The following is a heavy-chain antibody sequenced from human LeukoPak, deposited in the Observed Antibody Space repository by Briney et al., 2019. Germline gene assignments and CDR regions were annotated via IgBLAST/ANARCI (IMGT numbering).Heavy chain of an antibody. J-gene: IGHJ5*02. CDR2: IYHNGNT. D-gene: IGHD4-17*01. CDR1: GGSISSGDYS. Sequence: SETLSLTCAVSGGSISSGDYSWNWIRQPPGKGLEWIGKIYHNGNTGYNPSLKSRVTISVDTSKNQFSLKLSSVTAADTAVYYCARDYGDYPLLGGFDPWGQGTLVTVSS. CDR3: ARDYGDYPLLGGFDP. V-gene: IGHV4-30-2*05.